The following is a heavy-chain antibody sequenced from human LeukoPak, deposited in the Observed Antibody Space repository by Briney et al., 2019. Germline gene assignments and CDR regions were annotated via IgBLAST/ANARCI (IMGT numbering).Heavy chain of an antibody. Sequence: PSETLSLTCTVSGGSISSTIYYWGWIRQPPGKGLEWIGSIYYSGSTDYNPALKSRVTMSVDTSKTQFSLKLSSVTAADTAVYYCVEMATRWYFDYWGQGTLATVSS. J-gene: IGHJ4*02. CDR3: VEMATRWYFDY. V-gene: IGHV4-39*01. CDR2: IYYSGST. D-gene: IGHD5-24*01. CDR1: GGSISSTIYY.